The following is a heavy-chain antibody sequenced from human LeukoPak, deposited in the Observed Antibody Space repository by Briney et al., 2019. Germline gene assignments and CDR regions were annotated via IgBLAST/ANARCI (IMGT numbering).Heavy chain of an antibody. D-gene: IGHD5-24*01. CDR2: ISGSGNST. CDR1: GFTFSSYA. Sequence: PGGSLRLSCAASGFTFSSYAMNWVRQAPGKGLEWVSTISGSGNSTYYADSVKGRFTISRSNSKNTLYLQMNSLRAEDTAVYYCARSRRDNYYYYYGMDVWGQGTTVTVSS. J-gene: IGHJ6*02. V-gene: IGHV3-23*01. CDR3: ARSRRDNYYYYYGMDV.